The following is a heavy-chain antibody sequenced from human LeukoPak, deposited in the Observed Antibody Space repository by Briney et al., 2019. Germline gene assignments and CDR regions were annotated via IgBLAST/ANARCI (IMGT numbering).Heavy chain of an antibody. CDR3: ATCIACNWFDP. D-gene: IGHD6-13*01. V-gene: IGHV4-34*01. Sequence: SETLSLTCAVYGGSFSGYYWSWIRQPPGKGLEWIGEINHSGSTNYNPSLKSRVTISVDTSKNQFSLKLSSVTAADTAVYYCATCIACNWFDPWGQGTLVTVSS. CDR2: INHSGST. CDR1: GGSFSGYY. J-gene: IGHJ5*02.